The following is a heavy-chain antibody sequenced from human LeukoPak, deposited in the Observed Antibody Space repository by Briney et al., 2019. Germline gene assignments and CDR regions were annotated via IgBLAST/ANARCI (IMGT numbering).Heavy chain of an antibody. V-gene: IGHV1-2*02. CDR3: AMDDSGSGKLRYYYYYYGMDV. CDR1: GYTFTGYY. Sequence: GASVKVSCKASGYTFTGYYMHWVRQAPGQGLEWMGWINPNSGGTNYAQKFQGRVTMTRDTSISTAYMELSRLRSDDTAVYYCAMDDSGSGKLRYYYYYYGMDVWGQGTTVTVSS. J-gene: IGHJ6*02. D-gene: IGHD6-19*01. CDR2: INPNSGGT.